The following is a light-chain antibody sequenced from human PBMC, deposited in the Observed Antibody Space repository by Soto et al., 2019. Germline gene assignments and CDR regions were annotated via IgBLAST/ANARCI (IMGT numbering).Light chain of an antibody. CDR3: QQFAGLPWT. J-gene: IGKJ1*01. CDR2: DAS. Sequence: EIVLTHSPATLSLSPWERATLSCRASQSVSSYLAWYQQKPGQAPRLLIYDASNRATGIPARFSGSGSGTDFTLTISRLEPEDFAVYYCQQFAGLPWTFGQGTKVDIK. CDR1: QSVSSY. V-gene: IGKV3-11*01.